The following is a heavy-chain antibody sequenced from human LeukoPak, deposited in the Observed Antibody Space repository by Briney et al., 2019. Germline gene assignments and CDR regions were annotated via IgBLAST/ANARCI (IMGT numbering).Heavy chain of an antibody. D-gene: IGHD3-22*01. J-gene: IGHJ3*02. CDR1: GYRFTSYW. V-gene: IGHV5-51*01. CDR2: IYPSDSDT. CDR3: ARQSSTAYYDSSGGAFDI. Sequence: GESLKISCKGSGYRFTSYWIGWVRQMPGKGLEWMGIIYPSDSDTRYSPSFQGQVSISADKSISAAYLQWSSLKASDTAMYYCARQSSTAYYDSSGGAFDIWGQGTMVTVSS.